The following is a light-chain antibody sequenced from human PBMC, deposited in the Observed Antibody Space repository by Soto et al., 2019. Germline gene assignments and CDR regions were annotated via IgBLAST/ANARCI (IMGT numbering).Light chain of an antibody. CDR1: QGIRSY. V-gene: IGKV1-9*01. J-gene: IGKJ5*01. CDR2: AAS. CDR3: QQLNTFPIT. Sequence: IRFTQSPLFLSAWPGDRVTITCRASQGIRSYLAWYQQSPGRAPKLLIYAASTLQSGVPSRFSGSGSGTEFTLTISSLQPEDFATYYCQQLNTFPITFGQGTRLEIK.